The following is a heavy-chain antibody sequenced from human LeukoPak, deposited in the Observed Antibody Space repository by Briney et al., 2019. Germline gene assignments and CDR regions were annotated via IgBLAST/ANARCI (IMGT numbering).Heavy chain of an antibody. CDR3: TRGAGWLIDY. J-gene: IGHJ4*02. D-gene: IGHD3-16*01. CDR2: FYNGGSY. Sequence: PSETLSLTCTVSGGTISVYSRGWNRQPPGKGLEWIGYFYNGGSYTSNTSLKSRVTISADTSKTQSTFKLNSVTAGATAVYYFTRGAGWLIDYWGEGILVTVSS. CDR1: GGTISVYS. V-gene: IGHV4-59*01.